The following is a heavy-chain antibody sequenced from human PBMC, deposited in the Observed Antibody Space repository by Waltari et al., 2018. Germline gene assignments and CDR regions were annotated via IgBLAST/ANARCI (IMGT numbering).Heavy chain of an antibody. CDR1: GGTFNDHY. J-gene: IGHJ4*02. Sequence: QVQLQESGPGLLKPSETLSLTCAVYGGTFNDHYWNWIRQPPGKGLEWIGQINDSGSTNYNPSLRSRVTISVDTSKNQFSLNLSSVTAADTAVYYCASSYYDTSGYSPFDYWGQGTLVTVSS. V-gene: IGHV4-34*01. CDR2: INDSGST. CDR3: ASSYYDTSGYSPFDY. D-gene: IGHD3-22*01.